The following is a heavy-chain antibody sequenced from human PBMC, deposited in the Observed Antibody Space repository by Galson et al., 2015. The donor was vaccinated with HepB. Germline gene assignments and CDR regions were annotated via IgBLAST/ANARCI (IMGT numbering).Heavy chain of an antibody. D-gene: IGHD2-8*01. V-gene: IGHV1-69*04. CDR2: IIPIFGIT. CDR1: RGTFNNYA. J-gene: IGHJ6*02. CDR3: ATTSPGVLSYGMDV. Sequence: SVKVSCKASRGTFNNYAINWVRQAPGQGLEWMGRIIPIFGITNHAQRFQGRVTITADKSTNTAFMELSSLRSEDTAMYYCATTSPGVLSYGMDVWGQGTTVTVSS.